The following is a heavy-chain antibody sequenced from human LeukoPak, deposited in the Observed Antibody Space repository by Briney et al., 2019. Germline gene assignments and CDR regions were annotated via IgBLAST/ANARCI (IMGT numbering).Heavy chain of an antibody. CDR1: GGSISSSNW. CDR3: ALRGTGGAILD. V-gene: IGHV4-4*02. CDR2: IYHSGST. J-gene: IGHJ4*02. Sequence: SETLSLTCAVSGGSISSSNWWSWVRQPPGKGLEWVGEIYHSGSTNYNASLKSRVTISVDKSKNQFSLKLSSVTAADTAVYYCALRGTGGAILDWGQGTLVTVSS. D-gene: IGHD3-16*02.